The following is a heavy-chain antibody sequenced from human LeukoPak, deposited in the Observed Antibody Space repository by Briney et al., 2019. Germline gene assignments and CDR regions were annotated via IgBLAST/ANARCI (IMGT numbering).Heavy chain of an antibody. CDR1: GYTFTGYY. V-gene: IGHV1-2*02. CDR2: INPHNGGT. J-gene: IGHJ6*02. Sequence: ASVKVSRKASGYTFTGYYMHWVRQAPGQGVEWMGWINPHNGGTNCAQTFQARVTITRDKSITTAYMELSRLPSEDPAVYSCAIYRSYDINGYSGDAMDVWGQETTVSVSS. D-gene: IGHD3-22*01. CDR3: AIYRSYDINGYSGDAMDV.